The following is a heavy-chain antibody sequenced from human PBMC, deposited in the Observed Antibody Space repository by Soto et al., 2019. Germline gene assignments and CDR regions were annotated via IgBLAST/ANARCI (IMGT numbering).Heavy chain of an antibody. CDR1: GGTFSSYT. V-gene: IGHV1-69*02. D-gene: IGHD3-16*01. Sequence: QVQLVQSGAEVKKPGSSVKVSCKASGGTFSSYTISWVRQSPGQGLEWMGRLIPILGIATYAQKFQGRVTITADKSTSTAYMELSSLRSEDTAVYYCASEIGGPFDYWGHVTLVTVSS. CDR2: LIPILGIA. CDR3: ASEIGGPFDY. J-gene: IGHJ4*01.